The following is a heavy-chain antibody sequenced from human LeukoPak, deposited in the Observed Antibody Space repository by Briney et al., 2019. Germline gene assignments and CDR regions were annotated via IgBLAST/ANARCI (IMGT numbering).Heavy chain of an antibody. CDR2: IFHSGNA. J-gene: IGHJ4*02. D-gene: IGHD6-19*01. Sequence: SETLSLTSDVSDYSISSGYHWGWIRPPPGKGLALLVSIFHSGNAYYNPSLKSRVTISVDTSNNQFSLNLSSMTAADTAVYYCARVKHNGGWYGGHFDYWGQGTLVTVSS. CDR3: ARVKHNGGWYGGHFDY. CDR1: DYSISSGYH. V-gene: IGHV4-38-2*01.